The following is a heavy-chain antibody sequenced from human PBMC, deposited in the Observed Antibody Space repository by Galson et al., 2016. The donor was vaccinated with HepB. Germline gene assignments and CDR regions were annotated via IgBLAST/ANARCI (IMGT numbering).Heavy chain of an antibody. D-gene: IGHD6-19*01. CDR1: GFTVSNDY. V-gene: IGHV3-21*01. CDR3: TIVFHPSSSPGYCTY. J-gene: IGHJ1*01. CDR2: ISSRSRFI. Sequence: SLRLSCAASGFTVSNDYISWVRQAPGKVLEWVASISSRSRFIYYEDSVKGRSTLSRDNANNSVDLQMSSLRVEDTAVYYCTIVFHPSSSPGYCTYWGQGSLVTVSS.